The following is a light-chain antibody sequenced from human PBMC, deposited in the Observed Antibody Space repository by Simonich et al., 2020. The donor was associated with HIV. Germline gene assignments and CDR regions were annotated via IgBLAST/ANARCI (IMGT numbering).Light chain of an antibody. CDR3: QQSYSTT. CDR1: KSISSY. J-gene: IGKJ4*01. V-gene: IGKV1-39*01. CDR2: AAS. Sequence: DIQMTQSPSSLSASEGDRGTITCRASKSISSYLNWYQQKPGKAPKLLIYAASSLQSGVPSRFSGSGSGTDFTLTISSLQPEDFATYYCQQSYSTTFGGGTKVEIK.